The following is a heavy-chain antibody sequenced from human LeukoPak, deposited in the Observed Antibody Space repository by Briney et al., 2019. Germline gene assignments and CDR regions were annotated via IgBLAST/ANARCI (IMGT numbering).Heavy chain of an antibody. Sequence: GESLKISCKGSGYSFTTYWIAWVRQMPGKGLEWMGIIYPGDSDTRYSPSFQGQVTISVDKSISTAYLQWSSLKASDTAMYYCARSCRDGYRDFDYWGQGTLVTVSS. J-gene: IGHJ4*02. CDR3: ARSCRDGYRDFDY. V-gene: IGHV5-51*01. CDR2: IYPGDSDT. D-gene: IGHD5-24*01. CDR1: GYSFTTYW.